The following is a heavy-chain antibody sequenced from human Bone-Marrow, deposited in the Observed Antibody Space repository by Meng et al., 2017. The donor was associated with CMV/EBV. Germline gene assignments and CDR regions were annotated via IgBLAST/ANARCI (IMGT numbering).Heavy chain of an antibody. CDR2: ISGFNGDT. CDR3: ARDPAYSRSSKSRY. J-gene: IGHJ4*02. D-gene: IGHD6-6*01. CDR1: GYTFTNYG. Sequence: ASVKVSCKASGYTFTNYGISWVRQAPGQGLEWMGWISGFNGDTKYAQRLQDRLTMTTDTSATTAYMELRSLSSDDTAVYYCARDPAYSRSSKSRYWGQGTLVTVSS. V-gene: IGHV1-18*01.